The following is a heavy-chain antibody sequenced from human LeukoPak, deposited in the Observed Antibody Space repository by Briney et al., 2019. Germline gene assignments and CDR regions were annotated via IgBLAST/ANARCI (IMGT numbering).Heavy chain of an antibody. Sequence: PGGSLRLSCAASGFTFSSYAMHWVRQAPGKGLEWVAVISYDGSNKYYADSVKGRFTISRDNSKNTLYLQMNSLRAEDTAVYYCARASRYSSSWAYYYYYMDVWGKGTTVTVSS. J-gene: IGHJ6*03. V-gene: IGHV3-30*14. CDR1: GFTFSSYA. CDR2: ISYDGSNK. D-gene: IGHD6-13*01. CDR3: ARASRYSSSWAYYYYYMDV.